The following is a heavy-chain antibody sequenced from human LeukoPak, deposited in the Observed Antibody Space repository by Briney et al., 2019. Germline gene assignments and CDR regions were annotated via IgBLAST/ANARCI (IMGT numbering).Heavy chain of an antibody. CDR1: GFTFSSYA. J-gene: IGHJ6*03. D-gene: IGHD2-15*01. CDR2: ISYDGSNK. Sequence: GRSLRLSCAASGFTFSSYAMHRVRQAPGKGLEWVAVISYDGSNKYYADSVKGRFTISRDNSKNTLYLQMNSLRAEDTAVYYCARSAMAYCSGGSCHEPYYYYMDVWGKGTTVTVSS. CDR3: ARSAMAYCSGGSCHEPYYYYMDV. V-gene: IGHV3-30*01.